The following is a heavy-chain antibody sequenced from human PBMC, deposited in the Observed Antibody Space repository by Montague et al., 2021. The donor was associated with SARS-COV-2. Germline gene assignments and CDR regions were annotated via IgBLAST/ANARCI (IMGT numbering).Heavy chain of an antibody. CDR1: GFTFSSYA. CDR2: ISYDGSNK. J-gene: IGHJ4*02. CDR3: ASMLSGWYASDY. V-gene: IGHV3-30*04. D-gene: IGHD6-19*01. Sequence: SLRLSCAASGFTFSSYAMYWVRQAPGKGLEWVAVISYDGSNKYYVDSVKGRFTISRDNSKNTLYLQMNSLRAEDTAVYYCASMLSGWYASDYWGQGTLVTVPT.